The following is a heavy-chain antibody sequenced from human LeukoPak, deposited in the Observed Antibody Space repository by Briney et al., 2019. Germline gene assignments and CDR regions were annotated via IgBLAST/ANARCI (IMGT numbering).Heavy chain of an antibody. V-gene: IGHV3-48*01. CDR2: ISSGSSTI. J-gene: IGHJ4*02. CDR1: RLTFSSYS. Sequence: PGGSLRLSCAASRLTFSSYSMNWVRQAPGKGLEWISYISSGSSTIYYADSVKGRFTISRDNAKNSLYLHLSSLRAEDTAVYYCARSGSSYDGSQSWFGYWGQGTLVTVSS. CDR3: ARSGSSYDGSQSWFGY. D-gene: IGHD3-22*01.